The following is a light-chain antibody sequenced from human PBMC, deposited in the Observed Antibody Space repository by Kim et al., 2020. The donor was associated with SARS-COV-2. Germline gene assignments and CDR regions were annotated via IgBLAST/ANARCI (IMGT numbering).Light chain of an antibody. CDR2: DAS. Sequence: ASVGDRVTSTSRASQGIRNDLGWYQQNPGKAPKLLIYDASTLQSGVPSRFSGSGSGTDFTLTISSLQPEDFATYYCLQDYNYPLTFGQGTKVDIK. V-gene: IGKV1-6*01. J-gene: IGKJ1*01. CDR3: LQDYNYPLT. CDR1: QGIRND.